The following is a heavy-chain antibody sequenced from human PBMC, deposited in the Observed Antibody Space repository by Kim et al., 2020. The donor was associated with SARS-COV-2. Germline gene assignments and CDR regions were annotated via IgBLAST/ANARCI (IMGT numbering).Heavy chain of an antibody. CDR3: CRGYSGGPIYAFDI. CDR2: SGNKASSHTT. V-gene: IGHV3-72*01. J-gene: IGHJ3*02. D-gene: IGHD6-19*01. Sequence: GGSLRLSCVTSRFSLSDHYIDWVRQGPGKGLEWVGRSGNKASSHTTEYAASVKHRFTISRDDSKNSLYLQMNSLKTEDTAVYYCCRGYSGGPIYAFDIWGQGTGVTVSS. CDR1: RFSLSDHY.